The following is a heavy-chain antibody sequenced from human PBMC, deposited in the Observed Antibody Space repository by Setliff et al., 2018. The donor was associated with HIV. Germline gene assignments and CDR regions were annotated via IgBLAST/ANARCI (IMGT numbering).Heavy chain of an antibody. J-gene: IGHJ3*02. CDR3: ARSARDYDYLWGSDAFDI. V-gene: IGHV1-69*10. Sequence: GASVKVSCKASGGTFSSYVISWVRQAPGQGLDWMGGIIPFLDIANSAQNFQGRVTITADKSTNTAYMELSSLRSEDTAVYYCARSARDYDYLWGSDAFDIWGQGTLVTVSS. CDR2: IIPFLDIA. CDR1: GGTFSSYV. D-gene: IGHD3-16*01.